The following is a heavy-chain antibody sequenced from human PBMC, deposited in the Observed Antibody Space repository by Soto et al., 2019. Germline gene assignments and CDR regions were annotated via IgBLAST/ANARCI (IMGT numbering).Heavy chain of an antibody. V-gene: IGHV1-69*13. D-gene: IGHD3-22*01. CDR2: IIPIFGTA. J-gene: IGHJ5*02. Sequence: SVKFSCKASGGTFSSYAISWVRQAPGQGLEWMGGIIPIFGTANYAQKFQGRVTITADESTSTAYMELSSLRSEDTAVYYRARVGDSSGSEDWXDPWGQGTLVTVSS. CDR1: GGTFSSYA. CDR3: ARVGDSSGSEDWXDP.